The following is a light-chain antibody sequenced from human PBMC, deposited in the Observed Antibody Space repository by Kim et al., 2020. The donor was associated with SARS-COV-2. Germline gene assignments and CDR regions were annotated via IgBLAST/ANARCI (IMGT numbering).Light chain of an antibody. J-gene: IGLJ2*01. CDR3: QVWHGGSHHVI. V-gene: IGLV3-21*04. Sequence: APGQTARITCGGDNIGGETVHWYRQKPGQAPVLVIFYDNDRPSGIPARFSGSNSGNTATLTISRVEAGDEAGYFCQVWHGGSHHVIFGGGTQLTVL. CDR2: YDN. CDR1: NIGGET.